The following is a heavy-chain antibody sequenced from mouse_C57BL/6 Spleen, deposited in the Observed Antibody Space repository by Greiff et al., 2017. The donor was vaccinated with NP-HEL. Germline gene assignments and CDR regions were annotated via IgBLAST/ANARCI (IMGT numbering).Heavy chain of an antibody. D-gene: IGHD1-1*01. J-gene: IGHJ1*03. Sequence: VQLQQSGAELVKPGASVKISCKASGYAFSSYWMNWVKQRPGKGLEWIGQIYPGDGDTNYNGKFKGKATLTADKSSSTAYMQLSSLTSEASAVYFCARKGITTVVATYWYCDVWGTGTTVTVSS. CDR3: ARKGITTVVATYWYCDV. CDR2: IYPGDGDT. CDR1: GYAFSSYW. V-gene: IGHV1-80*01.